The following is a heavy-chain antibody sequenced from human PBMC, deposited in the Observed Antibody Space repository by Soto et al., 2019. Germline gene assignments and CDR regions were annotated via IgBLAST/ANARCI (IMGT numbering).Heavy chain of an antibody. J-gene: IGHJ4*02. CDR2: IFSNDEK. V-gene: IGHV2-26*01. Sequence: QVTLKESGPVLVKPTETLTLTCTVSGFSLSNARMGVSWIRQPPGKALEWLAHIFSNDEKSYSTSLKSRLTIAKDTPKSQVVLTMTNKDPVDTATYYCARNVRGGNGGQHFDYWGQGTLVTVSS. CDR3: ARNVRGGNGGQHFDY. D-gene: IGHD2-15*01. CDR1: GFSLSNARMG.